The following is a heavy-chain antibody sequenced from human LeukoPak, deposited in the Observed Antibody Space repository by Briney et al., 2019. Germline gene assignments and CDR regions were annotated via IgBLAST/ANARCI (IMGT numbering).Heavy chain of an antibody. CDR1: GFTFSTYW. CDR3: VFFYTALKIPY. Sequence: PGGAQRLSCAASGFTFSTYWMHWVRQAPGKGLVWVSVINPEGTTATYADSAKGRFTISRDNAKNTLYLQMDSLRAEDTAIYYCVFFYTALKIPYWGQGGLVTVSS. V-gene: IGHV3-74*01. CDR2: INPEGTTA. J-gene: IGHJ4*02. D-gene: IGHD2-21*02.